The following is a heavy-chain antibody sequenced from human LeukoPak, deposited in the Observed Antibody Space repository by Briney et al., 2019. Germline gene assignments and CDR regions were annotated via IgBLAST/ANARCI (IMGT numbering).Heavy chain of an antibody. CDR3: AKADYYDSSGYHYFDY. V-gene: IGHV3-21*01. J-gene: IGHJ4*02. CDR2: ISSSSSYI. D-gene: IGHD3-22*01. CDR1: GFTFSSYS. Sequence: GGSLRLSCAASGFTFSSYSMNWVRQAPGKGLEWVSSISSSSSYIYYADSVKGRFTISRDNSKNTLYLQMNSLRAEDTAVYYCAKADYYDSSGYHYFDYWGQGTLVTVSS.